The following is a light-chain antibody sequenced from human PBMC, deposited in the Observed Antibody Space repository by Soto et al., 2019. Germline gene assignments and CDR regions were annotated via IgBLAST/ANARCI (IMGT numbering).Light chain of an antibody. Sequence: IVMTQSPLSLPVTPGEPASISCRSSQNLLHSDGFNYLDWYLQKPGQSPQLLIFLGSYRASGVPDRFSGSGSGTDFALRISRVEAEDVGVYYCMQALQTPPYTFGQGTKVDIK. J-gene: IGKJ2*01. CDR1: QNLLHSDGFNY. CDR2: LGS. CDR3: MQALQTPPYT. V-gene: IGKV2-28*01.